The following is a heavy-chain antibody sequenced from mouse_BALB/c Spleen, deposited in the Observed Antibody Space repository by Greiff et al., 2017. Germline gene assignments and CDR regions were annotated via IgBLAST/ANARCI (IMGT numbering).Heavy chain of an antibody. CDR2: ISSGGSYT. V-gene: IGHV5-6-4*01. J-gene: IGHJ4*01. Sequence: EVQGVESGGGLVKPGGSLKLSCAASGFTFSSYTMSWVRQTPEKRLEWVATISSGGSYTYYPDSVKGRFTISRDNAKNTLYLQMSSLKSEDTAMYYCTRGEKNDGYSGYAMDYWGQGTSVTVSS. CDR3: TRGEKNDGYSGYAMDY. D-gene: IGHD2-3*01. CDR1: GFTFSSYT.